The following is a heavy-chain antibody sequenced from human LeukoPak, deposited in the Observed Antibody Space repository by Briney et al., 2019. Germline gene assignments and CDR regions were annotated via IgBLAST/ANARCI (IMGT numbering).Heavy chain of an antibody. CDR3: ATVRGYSGSWRYFDY. CDR1: GGTFSSYA. V-gene: IGHV1-24*01. J-gene: IGHJ4*02. CDR2: FDPEDGET. Sequence: AASVKVSCTASGGTFSSYAISWVRQAPGKGLEWMGGFDPEDGETIYAQKFQGRVTMTEDTSTDTAYMELSSLRSEDTAVYYCATVRGYSGSWRYFDYWGQGTLVTVSS. D-gene: IGHD1-26*01.